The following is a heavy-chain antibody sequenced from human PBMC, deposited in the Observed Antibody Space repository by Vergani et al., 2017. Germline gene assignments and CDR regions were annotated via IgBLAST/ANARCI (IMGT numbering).Heavy chain of an antibody. CDR1: GFTFKNNT. CDR3: ASRVSANGGLDT. J-gene: IGHJ5*02. Sequence: VQLVESGGGLVKPGGSLRLSCEGSGFTFKNNTMTWVRQAPGKGLEWVSSISSSSAYLHYVDSVKGRFTISRDNAKKSLFLQMNNLRADDTAVYYCASRVSANGGLDTWGQGTLVTVSS. V-gene: IGHV3-21*02. CDR2: ISSSSAYL. D-gene: IGHD2-15*01.